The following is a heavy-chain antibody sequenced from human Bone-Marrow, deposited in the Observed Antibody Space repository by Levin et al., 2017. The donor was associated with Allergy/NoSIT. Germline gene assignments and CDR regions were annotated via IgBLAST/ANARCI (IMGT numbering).Heavy chain of an antibody. CDR3: ARDSGWDLPIDP. V-gene: IGHV3-30*02. J-gene: IGHJ5*02. CDR2: IHYDGNDK. D-gene: IGHD1-26*01. CDR1: GFAVSNSG. Sequence: HTGGSLRLSCAASGFAVSNSGMHWVRQAPGKGLEWVALIHYDGNDKDYADSVKGRFTISRDESTNTPYLEMNSLRVEDTAVYYCARDSGWDLPIDPWGQGTQVTVSS.